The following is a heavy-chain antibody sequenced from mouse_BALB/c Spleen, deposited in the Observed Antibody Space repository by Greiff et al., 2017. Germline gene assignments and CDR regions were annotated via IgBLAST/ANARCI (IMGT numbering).Heavy chain of an antibody. V-gene: IGHV3-2*02. CDR3: ARWGADYYGSSYGYFDV. D-gene: IGHD1-1*01. CDR1: GYSITSDYA. CDR2: ISYSGST. J-gene: IGHJ1*01. Sequence: EVQRVESGPGLVKPSQSLSLTCTVTGYSITSDYAWNWIRQFPGNKLEWMGYISYSGSTSYNPSLKSRISITRDTSKNQFFLQLNSVTTEDTATYYCARWGADYYGSSYGYFDVWGAGTTVTVSS.